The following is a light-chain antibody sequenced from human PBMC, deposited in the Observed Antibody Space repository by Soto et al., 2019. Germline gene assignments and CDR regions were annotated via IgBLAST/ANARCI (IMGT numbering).Light chain of an antibody. V-gene: IGKV3-20*01. CDR3: QQYRVSPLP. Sequence: EIVLTNSPGTLSLSPGERATLSCRASLTISDSYLAWYQQKAGQAPRLVIYGASNRATGIPDRFSASGSGTDFTPTISKLDPEDFAVYYCQQYRVSPLPSGQGTKVKVK. CDR2: GAS. CDR1: LTISDSY. J-gene: IGKJ1*01.